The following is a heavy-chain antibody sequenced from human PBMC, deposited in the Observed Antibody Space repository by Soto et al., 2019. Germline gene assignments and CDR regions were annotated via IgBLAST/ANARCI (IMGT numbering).Heavy chain of an antibody. CDR2: IYQSGST. CDR3: ARASGTIAAPAIFDY. CDR1: GGSISSGGYS. D-gene: IGHD6-13*01. V-gene: IGHV4-30-2*05. J-gene: IGHJ4*02. Sequence: SETLSLTCAVSGGSISSGGYSWSWILQPPGEGLEWIRYIYQSGSTTYNPPLESRVRMSVDKSRNQLSLQLPSASAADTAVYYCARASGTIAAPAIFDYWGQGTLVTVSS.